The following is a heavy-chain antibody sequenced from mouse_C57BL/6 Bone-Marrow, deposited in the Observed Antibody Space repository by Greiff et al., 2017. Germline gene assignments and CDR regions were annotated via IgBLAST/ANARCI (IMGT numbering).Heavy chain of an antibody. Sequence: VQLQQSGPELVKPGASVKISCKASGYTFTDYYMNWVKQSHGKSLEWIGDINPNNGGTSYNQKFKGKATLTVDKSSSTAYIELRSLTSEDSAVYYCADYEFAYWGQGTLVTVSA. CDR3: ADYEFAY. V-gene: IGHV1-26*01. CDR1: GYTFTDYY. D-gene: IGHD1-1*01. J-gene: IGHJ3*01. CDR2: INPNNGGT.